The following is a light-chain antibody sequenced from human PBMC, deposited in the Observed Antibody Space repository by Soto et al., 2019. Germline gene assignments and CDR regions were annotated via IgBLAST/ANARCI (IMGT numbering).Light chain of an antibody. Sequence: DIQMTQSPSSLSASVGDRVTITCRASQSLNNRLAWYQQKPGKAPKLLIYGVSTLQTGVSSRFSGTGSGTEFTLTITGLQPEDSATYYCQQLNHYPLTFGQVKRLEIK. CDR3: QQLNHYPLT. CDR1: QSLNNR. V-gene: IGKV1-9*01. CDR2: GVS. J-gene: IGKJ5*01.